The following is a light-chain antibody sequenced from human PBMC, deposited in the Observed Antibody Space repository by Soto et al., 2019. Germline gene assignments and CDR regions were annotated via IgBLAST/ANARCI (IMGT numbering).Light chain of an antibody. Sequence: QSVLTQPPSVSAAPGQKVTIPCSGSSSNVENNYVAWYQQLPGTAPKLLIYDNNKRPSGIPDRFQGSKSGTSATLGITGLQPGDEADYYCGTWDSSLNTEVLGGGTKVTVL. V-gene: IGLV1-51*01. CDR1: SSNVENNY. J-gene: IGLJ3*02. CDR2: DNN. CDR3: GTWDSSLNTEV.